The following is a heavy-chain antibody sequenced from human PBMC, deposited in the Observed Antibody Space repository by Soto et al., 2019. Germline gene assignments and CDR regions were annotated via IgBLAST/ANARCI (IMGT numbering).Heavy chain of an antibody. J-gene: IGHJ4*02. Sequence: QVQLVQSGAEVKKPGASVKVSCKASGYTFASYAISWMRQAPGQGLEWMGWISAYNGNTNYAQKLQGRVTMTTDTSTSTAYIELRSVRSDDTAVYYCARDPPPPDYWGQGTLVTVSS. CDR2: ISAYNGNT. CDR3: ARDPPPPDY. V-gene: IGHV1-18*01. CDR1: GYTFASYA.